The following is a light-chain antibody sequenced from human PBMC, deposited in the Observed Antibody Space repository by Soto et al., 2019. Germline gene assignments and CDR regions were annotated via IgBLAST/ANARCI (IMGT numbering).Light chain of an antibody. Sequence: QTVVTQEPSLTVSPGGTVTLTCGSSTGPVTSGHYPYWFQQKPGQAPRTHIYDTNNKHSWTPARFSASLLGGKAALTLSGAQPEDEAEYCCLLSYPGVRAVFGGGTQLTVL. CDR1: TGPVTSGHY. V-gene: IGLV7-46*01. CDR2: DTN. J-gene: IGLJ7*01. CDR3: LLSYPGVRAV.